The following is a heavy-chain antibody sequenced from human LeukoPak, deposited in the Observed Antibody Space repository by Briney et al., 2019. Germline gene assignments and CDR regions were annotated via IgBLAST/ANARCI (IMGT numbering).Heavy chain of an antibody. D-gene: IGHD2-2*02. V-gene: IGHV1-69*04. CDR3: AREDCSSPSCYNGMDV. Sequence: GASVKVSCKASGGTFSSYAISWVRQAPGQGLEWMGRIIPILGIANYAQKFQGRVTITADKSTSTAYMELSSLRSEDTAVYYCAREDCSSPSCYNGMDVWGQGTTVTVSS. CDR1: GGTFSSYA. CDR2: IIPILGIA. J-gene: IGHJ6*02.